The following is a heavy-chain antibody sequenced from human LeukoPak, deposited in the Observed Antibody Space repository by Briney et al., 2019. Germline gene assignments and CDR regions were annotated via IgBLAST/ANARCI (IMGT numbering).Heavy chain of an antibody. D-gene: IGHD6-19*01. V-gene: IGHV3-49*04. Sequence: PGGSLRLSCTASGFTFGDYAMSWVRQAPGKGLEWVGFIRSKAYGGTTEYAASVKGRFTISRDDSKSIAYLQMNSLKTEDTAVYYCTRDRGRGSGWYPHFDYWGQGTLVTVSS. CDR3: TRDRGRGSGWYPHFDY. CDR2: IRSKAYGGTT. J-gene: IGHJ4*02. CDR1: GFTFGDYA.